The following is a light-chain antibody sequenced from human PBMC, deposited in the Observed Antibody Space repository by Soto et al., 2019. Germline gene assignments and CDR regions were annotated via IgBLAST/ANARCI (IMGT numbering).Light chain of an antibody. J-gene: IGKJ4*01. V-gene: IGKV3-11*01. CDR3: QQRSNWRGT. Sequence: ESVLTQSPATLSFSPGERATLSCRASQSISKYLAWYQQRPGQAPRLLIYDASTRATGIPARFSGSWSGTDFTLTISSLEPEDFAVYYCQQRSNWRGTFGGGTKGEI. CDR2: DAS. CDR1: QSISKY.